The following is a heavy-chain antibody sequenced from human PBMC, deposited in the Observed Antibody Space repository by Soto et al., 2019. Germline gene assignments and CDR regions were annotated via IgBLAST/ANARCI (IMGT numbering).Heavy chain of an antibody. CDR2: INPDTGDS. J-gene: IGHJ4*02. D-gene: IGHD4-17*01. Sequence: QVHLVQSGAEVRKPGASVKVSCKASGYTFTTFHLHWVRLAPGQGLEWMGWINPDTGDSEYGQKFKGRVTLTRDTSMTTAYMELSSLTSDDTAIYFCARVRYGDFSFQYGGQGTPVSVSS. V-gene: IGHV1-2*02. CDR3: ARVRYGDFSFQY. CDR1: GYTFTTFH.